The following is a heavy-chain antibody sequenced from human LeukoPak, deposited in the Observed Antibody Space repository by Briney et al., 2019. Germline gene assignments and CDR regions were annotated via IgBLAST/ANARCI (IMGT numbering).Heavy chain of an antibody. Sequence: PSETLSLTCTVSGGSISSGSYYWSWIRQPAGKGLEWIGRIYTSGSTNYNPSLKSRVTISVDTSKNQFSLKLSSVTAADTAVYYCARGKVLRYFDWLGDWGQGTLVTVSS. CDR3: ARGKVLRYFDWLGD. D-gene: IGHD3-9*01. V-gene: IGHV4-61*02. J-gene: IGHJ4*02. CDR2: IYTSGST. CDR1: GGSISSGSYY.